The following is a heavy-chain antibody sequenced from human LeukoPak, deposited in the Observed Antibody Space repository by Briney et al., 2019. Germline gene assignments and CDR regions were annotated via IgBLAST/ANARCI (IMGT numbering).Heavy chain of an antibody. CDR2: ISGSGGST. Sequence: GGSLRLSCAASGFTFSNYGMSWVRQASGKGLERVSGISGSGGSTYYADSVKGRFTISRDNSKNTLFLQMNSLRAEDRAVYYCAKDSLRTVPKASFDSWGQGTLVTVSS. CDR1: GFTFSNYG. J-gene: IGHJ4*02. D-gene: IGHD2-2*01. CDR3: AKDSLRTVPKASFDS. V-gene: IGHV3-23*01.